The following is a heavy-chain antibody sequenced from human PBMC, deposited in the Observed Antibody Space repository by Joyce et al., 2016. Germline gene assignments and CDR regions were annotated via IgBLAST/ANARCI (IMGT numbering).Heavy chain of an antibody. CDR2: MRSMPDCGTT. Sequence: EVHLVESGGGLMKPGGSLRLSCATSGFPFPNSWMSWGRQAPGKGLEWVGRMRSMPDCGTTDYAAPVKGRFTISRDDSRDMVFLQMSSLKTEDTAVYYCSTDPDRGSARAWGQGTLVAVSS. CDR3: STDPDRGSARA. J-gene: IGHJ5*02. V-gene: IGHV3-15*01. CDR1: GFPFPNSW. D-gene: IGHD1-14*01.